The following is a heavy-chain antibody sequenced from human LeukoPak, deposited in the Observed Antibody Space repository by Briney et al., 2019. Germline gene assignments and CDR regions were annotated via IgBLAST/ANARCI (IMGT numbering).Heavy chain of an antibody. D-gene: IGHD6-19*01. Sequence: ASVKVSCKASGYTFTSYYMHWVRQAPGQGLECMGIINPSGGSTSSAQKFQGRVTMTRDTSKNQFSLKLSSVTAADTAVYYCARRAGSGWPTFDYWGQGTLVTASS. CDR3: ARRAGSGWPTFDY. V-gene: IGHV1-46*01. CDR2: INPSGGST. J-gene: IGHJ4*02. CDR1: GYTFTSYY.